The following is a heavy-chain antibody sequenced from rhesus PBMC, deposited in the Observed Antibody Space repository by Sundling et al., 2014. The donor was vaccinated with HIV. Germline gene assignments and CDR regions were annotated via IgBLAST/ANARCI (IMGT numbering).Heavy chain of an antibody. CDR3: ARVRYSSGWSHYFDY. D-gene: IGHD6-31*01. CDR1: GFTFSDYY. V-gene: IGHV3-178*01. J-gene: IGHJ4*01. CDR2: ISNGGGST. Sequence: EVQLVESGGGLAKPGGSLRLSCAASGFTFSDYYMDWVRQAPGKGLEWVSRISNGGGSTWYADSVKGRFTISRENAKNTLYLQMDSLRAEDTAVYYCARVRYSSGWSHYFDYWGQGVLVTVSS.